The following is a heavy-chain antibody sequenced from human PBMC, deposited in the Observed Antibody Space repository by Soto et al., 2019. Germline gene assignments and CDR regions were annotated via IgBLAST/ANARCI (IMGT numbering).Heavy chain of an antibody. CDR1: GFTFSTYY. D-gene: IGHD2-15*01. CDR3: ARDRGYCRGGICYSVLDY. J-gene: IGHJ4*02. CDR2: IKQDGSEK. Sequence: EVQLVESGGGLVQPGGSLRLSCAVSGFTFSTYYMNWVRQAPGKGLEWVANIKQDGSEKYYVDSVKGRFTISRDNAKNSLFLQMNSLRAEDTAVYYCARDRGYCRGGICYSVLDYWGQGILVTVSS. V-gene: IGHV3-7*01.